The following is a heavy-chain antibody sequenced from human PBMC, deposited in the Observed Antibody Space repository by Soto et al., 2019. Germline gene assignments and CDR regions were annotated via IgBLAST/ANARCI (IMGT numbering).Heavy chain of an antibody. Sequence: QVQLQQWGAGLLKPSETLSLTCAMYGGSFSDYHGSWIRQPPGKGLEWIGEISQSEGTKYNASLKSRVTISVDTSKSQVSRRLTSVTGADTAVYYCARGSDWAKVGYWGQGTLVTVSS. CDR1: GGSFSDYH. CDR2: ISQSEGT. J-gene: IGHJ4*02. CDR3: ARGSDWAKVGY. D-gene: IGHD2-21*01. V-gene: IGHV4-34*02.